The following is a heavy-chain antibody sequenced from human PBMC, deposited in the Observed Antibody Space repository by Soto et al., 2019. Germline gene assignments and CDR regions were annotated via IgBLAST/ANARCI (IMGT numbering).Heavy chain of an antibody. CDR2: IKTSAGGGAT. Sequence: EVQLVESAGGLVKPGGSLRLSCVASGFSFNEAWMNWVRQATGQGLEWVGRIKTSAGGGATIYAAPVPGRFTISRDDSKNTLYLHVNSLRTEDTAIYYCTTGSVEGIWGQGTTVIVSS. J-gene: IGHJ6*02. V-gene: IGHV3-15*07. CDR1: GFSFNEAW. CDR3: TTGSVEGI. D-gene: IGHD2-15*01.